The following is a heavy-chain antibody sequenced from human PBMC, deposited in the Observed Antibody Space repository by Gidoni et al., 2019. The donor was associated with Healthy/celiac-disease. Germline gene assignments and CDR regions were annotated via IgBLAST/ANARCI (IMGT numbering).Heavy chain of an antibody. Sequence: QVQLLQSGAEVKKPGASVKVSFKASGYTFPSYYMHWVRQAPGKGLEWMGIINPSGGSTSYAQKFQGRVTMTRDTSTSTVYMELSSLRSEDTAVYYCARVGPYSGSYRDAFDIWGQGTMVTVSS. CDR1: GYTFPSYY. D-gene: IGHD1-26*01. V-gene: IGHV1-46*01. CDR3: ARVGPYSGSYRDAFDI. CDR2: INPSGGST. J-gene: IGHJ3*02.